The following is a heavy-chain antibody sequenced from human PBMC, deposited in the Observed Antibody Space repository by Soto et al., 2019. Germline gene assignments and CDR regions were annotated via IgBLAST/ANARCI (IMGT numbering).Heavy chain of an antibody. CDR3: VRDQKYFRVNGNWFDS. CDR1: GYTSADFG. J-gene: IGHJ5*01. V-gene: IGHV1-18*04. Sequence: QVQLMQSGTEVKKPGASVTVSCKASGYTSADFGISWVRQAPGQGLEWMGWVSGNNGASNPAPKVHVRITMTLDTSTGVSYMALRSLRSDDTAIYYCVRDQKYFRVNGNWFDSWGQGTLVSVSS. CDR2: VSGNNGAS. D-gene: IGHD2-2*01.